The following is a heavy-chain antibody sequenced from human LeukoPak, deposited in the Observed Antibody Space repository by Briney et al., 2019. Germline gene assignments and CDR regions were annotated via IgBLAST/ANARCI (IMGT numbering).Heavy chain of an antibody. D-gene: IGHD5-18*01. V-gene: IGHV4-59*12. CDR3: ARDYTAMAGMDV. J-gene: IGHJ6*02. CDR1: GGSISSYY. Sequence: SETLSLTCTVSGGSISSYYWSWIRQPPGKGLEWIGYIYYSGSTNYNPSLKSRVTISVDTSKNQFSLKLSSVTAADTAVYYCARDYTAMAGMDVWGQGTTVTVSS. CDR2: IYYSGST.